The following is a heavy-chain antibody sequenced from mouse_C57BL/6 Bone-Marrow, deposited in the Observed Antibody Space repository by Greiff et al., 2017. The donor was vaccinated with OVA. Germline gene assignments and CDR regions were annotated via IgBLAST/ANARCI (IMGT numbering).Heavy chain of an antibody. Sequence: EVKLMESGGGLVQPGGSLSLSCAASGFTFTDYYMSWVRQPPGKALEWLGFIRNKANGYTTEYSASVKGRFTISRDNSQSILYLQMNALRAEDSATYYCARSLLRNFDVWGTGTTVTVSS. CDR1: GFTFTDYY. CDR3: ARSLLRNFDV. V-gene: IGHV7-3*01. J-gene: IGHJ1*03. D-gene: IGHD6-5*01. CDR2: IRNKANGYTT.